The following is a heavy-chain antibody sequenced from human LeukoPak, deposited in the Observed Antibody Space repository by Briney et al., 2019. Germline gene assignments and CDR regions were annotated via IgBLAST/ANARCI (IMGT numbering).Heavy chain of an antibody. J-gene: IGHJ4*02. CDR2: IYYSGST. V-gene: IGHV4-31*03. CDR1: GASISSGGYY. D-gene: IGHD3-10*01. CDR3: ARDLSGVISY. Sequence: SETLSLTCTVSGASISSGGYYWSWSRQHPGKGLEWLGYIYYSGSTYYNPSLKSRVNISLDTSKNQFSLKLSSVTAAHTAVYYCARDLSGVISYWGQGTLVTVSS.